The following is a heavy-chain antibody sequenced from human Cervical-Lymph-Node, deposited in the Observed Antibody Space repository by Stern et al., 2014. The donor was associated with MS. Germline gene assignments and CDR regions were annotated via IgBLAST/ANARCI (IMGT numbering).Heavy chain of an antibody. CDR2: TIPIFGTA. V-gene: IGHV1-69*01. CDR3: ARAASTTSSYNF. J-gene: IGHJ4*02. D-gene: IGHD3-10*01. CDR1: GGSFINNV. Sequence: VQLVESGAEVKKPGSSVKVSCQASGGSFINNVISWGRQAPGQGLEWMGGTIPIFGTALYAKKFRGRGTITAEEPTRTGYMELSSLRSDDTAVYFCARAASTTSSYNFWGPGTLVTVSS.